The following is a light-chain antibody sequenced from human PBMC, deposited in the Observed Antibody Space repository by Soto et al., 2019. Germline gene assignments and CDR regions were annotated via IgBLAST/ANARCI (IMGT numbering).Light chain of an antibody. CDR2: DAS. V-gene: IGKV3-20*01. Sequence: EVVLTQSPGTLSLSAGERATLSCRASQSVADNHLAWYQQKPGQAPRLLIYDASTRAAGIPDRVSGSGSGTAFTLTISRLEPEDFGVYFCHHYTGSSIFTFGPGTTVD. CDR1: QSVADNH. J-gene: IGKJ3*01. CDR3: HHYTGSSIFT.